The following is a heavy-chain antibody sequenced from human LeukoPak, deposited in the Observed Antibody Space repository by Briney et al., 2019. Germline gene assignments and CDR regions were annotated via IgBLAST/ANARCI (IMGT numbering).Heavy chain of an antibody. Sequence: GGSLRLSCAASGFTFSSYSMNWVRQAPGKGLEWVSSISSSSSYIYYADSVKGRFTISRDYAKNSLYLQMNSLRAEDSAVYYCAREGQLLRYFDWLSPPDFDYWGQGTLVTVSS. CDR3: AREGQLLRYFDWLSPPDFDY. D-gene: IGHD3-9*01. V-gene: IGHV3-21*01. J-gene: IGHJ4*02. CDR2: ISSSSSYI. CDR1: GFTFSSYS.